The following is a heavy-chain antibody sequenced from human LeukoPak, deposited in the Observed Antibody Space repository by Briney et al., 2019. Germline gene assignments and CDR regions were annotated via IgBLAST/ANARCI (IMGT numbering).Heavy chain of an antibody. CDR1: GFTFSDYW. CDR3: ARETGDDSSGYYPDY. J-gene: IGHJ4*02. V-gene: IGHV3-7*01. D-gene: IGHD3-22*01. CDR2: IKQDGSEI. Sequence: GGSLRLSCAASGFTFSDYWMSWVRLAPGKGLEWVANIKQDGSEIYYVDSVKGRFTISRDNAKNSLYLQMNSLRAEDTAVYYCARETGDDSSGYYPDYWGQGTLVTVSS.